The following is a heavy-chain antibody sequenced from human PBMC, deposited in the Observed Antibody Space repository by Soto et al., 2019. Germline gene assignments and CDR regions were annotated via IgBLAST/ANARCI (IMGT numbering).Heavy chain of an antibody. J-gene: IGHJ3*02. D-gene: IGHD3-22*01. CDR2: IYYSGST. CDR3: ASLVVVPTSSVGAFDI. Sequence: SETLSLTCTVSGGSISSSSYYWGWIRQPPGKGLEWIGGIYYSGSTYYNPSLKSRVTISVDTSKNQFSLKLSSVTAADTAVYYCASLVVVPTSSVGAFDIWGQGTMVTVSS. V-gene: IGHV4-39*01. CDR1: GGSISSSSYY.